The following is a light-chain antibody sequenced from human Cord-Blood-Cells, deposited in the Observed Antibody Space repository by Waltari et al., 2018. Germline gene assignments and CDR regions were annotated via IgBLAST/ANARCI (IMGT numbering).Light chain of an antibody. V-gene: IGKV1-39*01. Sequence: DIQMTQSPSSLSASVGDRVTITCRASQSISSYLNWYQQKPGKAPKLLIYAASSLQSGVPSRFSCSGSGTDFTLTISSLQPEDFATYYCQQSYSMVTFGQGTKVDIK. CDR2: AAS. CDR1: QSISSY. J-gene: IGKJ1*01. CDR3: QQSYSMVT.